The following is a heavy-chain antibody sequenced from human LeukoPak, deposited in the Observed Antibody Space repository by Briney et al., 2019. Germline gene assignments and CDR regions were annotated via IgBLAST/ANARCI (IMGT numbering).Heavy chain of an antibody. V-gene: IGHV7-4-1*02. CDR3: ARDTDPKPWFGELLWMFDP. D-gene: IGHD3-10*01. Sequence: GASVKVSCKASGYTFTSYAMNWVRQAPGQGLEWMGWINTNTGNPTYAQGFTGRFVSSLDTSVSTAYLQISSLKAEDTAVYYCARDTDPKPWFGELLWMFDPWGQGTLVTVSS. CDR1: GYTFTSYA. J-gene: IGHJ5*02. CDR2: INTNTGNP.